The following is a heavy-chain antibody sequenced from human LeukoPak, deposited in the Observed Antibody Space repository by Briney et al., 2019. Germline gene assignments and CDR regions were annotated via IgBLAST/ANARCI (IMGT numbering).Heavy chain of an antibody. D-gene: IGHD3-10*01. J-gene: IGHJ4*02. Sequence: GASVKDSCTASGYTFITYRMLWVRQAPGQGLEWVGIINPSDGDRRNAQKFQGRVTMTRDMSTSTVYMELSSLRSEDTAVYYCAKDGGSYSAGYWGQGTLVTVSS. V-gene: IGHV1-46*01. CDR1: GYTFITYR. CDR3: AKDGGSYSAGY. CDR2: INPSDGDR.